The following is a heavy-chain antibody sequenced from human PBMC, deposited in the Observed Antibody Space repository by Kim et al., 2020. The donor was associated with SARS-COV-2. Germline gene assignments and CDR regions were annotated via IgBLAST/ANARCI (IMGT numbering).Heavy chain of an antibody. D-gene: IGHD3-10*01. V-gene: IGHV4-31*02. CDR1: SGGYY. J-gene: IGHJ4*02. CDR2: IYYSEST. CDR3: ARVGSGKWFGELLHIDY. Sequence: SGGYYWGWIRQHPGKGLGWIGYIYYSESTYYTPSLKSRVTISVDTSKNQFSLKLSSVTAADTAVYYCARVGSGKWFGELLHIDYWGQGTLAT.